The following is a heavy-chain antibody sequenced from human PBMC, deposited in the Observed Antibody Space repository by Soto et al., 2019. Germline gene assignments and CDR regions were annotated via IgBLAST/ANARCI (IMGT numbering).Heavy chain of an antibody. CDR2: IFPGDSDI. V-gene: IGHV5-51*01. CDR3: ARPAHGGGWYGPFDY. J-gene: IGHJ4*02. CDR1: GYTFTSYW. D-gene: IGHD6-19*01. Sequence: GESLKISCKGSGYTFTSYWIGWVRQMPGKGLEWMGIIFPGDSDIKYSPSFQGQVTISADKSINTAYLQLSSLKASDTAMYYCARPAHGGGWYGPFDYWGQGTLVTVSS.